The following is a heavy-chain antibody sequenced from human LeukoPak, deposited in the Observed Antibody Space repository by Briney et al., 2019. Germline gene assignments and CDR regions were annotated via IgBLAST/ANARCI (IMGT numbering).Heavy chain of an antibody. Sequence: SETLSLTCSVSGYSFTSGHYWGWIRQPPGKGLEWIANIYHTGSAHYNPSLKSRVTISVDTSKNQFSLKLSSVTAADTAVYYCAKYCTSTTRIPPGFDYWAPGTLVTGPS. V-gene: IGHV4-38-2*01. J-gene: IGHJ4*02. CDR3: AKYCTSTTRIPPGFDY. CDR2: IYHTGSA. CDR1: GYSFTSGHY. D-gene: IGHD2-2*01.